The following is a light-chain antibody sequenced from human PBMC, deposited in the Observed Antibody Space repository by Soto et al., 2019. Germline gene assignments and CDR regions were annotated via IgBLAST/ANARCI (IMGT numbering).Light chain of an antibody. CDR3: QQSYTPPYT. Sequence: DILLTQSPSSLPASVGDRVIITCRASETVGSYLNWYQHKPGTAPKVLIYTTSTLHGGVPLRCSGSGSGTYFTLTIDSLQPEDFATHFCQQSYTPPYTVGLGTKME. CDR1: ETVGSY. V-gene: IGKV1-39*01. CDR2: TTS. J-gene: IGKJ2*01.